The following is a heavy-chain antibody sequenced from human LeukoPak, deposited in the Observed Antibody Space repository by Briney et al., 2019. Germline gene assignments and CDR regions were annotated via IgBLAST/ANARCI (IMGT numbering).Heavy chain of an antibody. Sequence: GASVKVFCKASGYTFTSYGISWVRQAPGQGLEWMGGIIPIFGTANYAQKFQGRVTITADKSTSTAYMELSSLRSEDTAVYYCAREETWIQLWTSGRWFDPWGQGTLVTVSS. D-gene: IGHD5-18*01. CDR1: GYTFTSYG. J-gene: IGHJ5*02. V-gene: IGHV1-69*06. CDR2: IIPIFGTA. CDR3: AREETWIQLWTSGRWFDP.